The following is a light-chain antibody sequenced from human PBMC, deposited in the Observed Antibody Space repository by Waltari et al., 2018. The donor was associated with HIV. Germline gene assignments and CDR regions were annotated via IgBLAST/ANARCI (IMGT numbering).Light chain of an antibody. J-gene: IGLJ2*01. V-gene: IGLV2-14*01. Sequence: QSALTQPASVSGSPGQSITISCTGTSSDVGGYNYVSWYQQHPGKAPKLMIYEVSSRPSGVSNRFSGSKSGNTASLTISGLQAADEAEYYCSSYTSSSTPVVFGGGTKLTVL. CDR3: SSYTSSSTPVV. CDR1: SSDVGGYNY. CDR2: EVS.